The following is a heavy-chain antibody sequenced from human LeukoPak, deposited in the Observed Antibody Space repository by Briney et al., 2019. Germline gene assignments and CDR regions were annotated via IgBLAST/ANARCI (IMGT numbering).Heavy chain of an antibody. J-gene: IGHJ4*02. V-gene: IGHV3-23*01. Sequence: GGSLRLSCAASGFTFSSYAMSWVREAPGKGLQWGSIISSGGSTYSADSVKGRFTISRDNSKNTLYLQMNSLRAEDTAVYYCAKVIRGASYYFDSWGQGTLVTVSS. CDR3: AKVIRGASYYFDS. CDR2: ISSGGST. CDR1: GFTFSSYA. D-gene: IGHD3-10*01.